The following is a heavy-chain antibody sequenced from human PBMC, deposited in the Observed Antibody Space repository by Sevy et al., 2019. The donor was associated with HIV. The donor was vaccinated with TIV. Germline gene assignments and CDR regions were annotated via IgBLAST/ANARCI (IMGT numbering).Heavy chain of an antibody. CDR3: ARGGSGDYYYYGVDV. D-gene: IGHD3-10*01. V-gene: IGHV3-30*03. CDR2: VSYDGSSK. Sequence: GGSLRLSCVGSGFTFRNFGVHWLRQAPGKGLEWLSVVSYDGSSKYYVDSVKGRFIVSRDNSKNTLYLQMNSLRTEDTAVYYCARGGSGDYYYYGVDVWGQETTVTVS. CDR1: GFTFRNFG. J-gene: IGHJ6*02.